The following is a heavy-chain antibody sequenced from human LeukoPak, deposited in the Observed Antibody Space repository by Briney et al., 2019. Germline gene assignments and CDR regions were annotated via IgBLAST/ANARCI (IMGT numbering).Heavy chain of an antibody. CDR1: GFTFSSYE. J-gene: IGHJ3*02. CDR2: ISSSGSTI. V-gene: IGHV3-48*03. Sequence: GGSLRLSCAASGFTFSSYEMNWVRQAPGKGLEWVSYISSSGSTIYYADSVKGRFTISRDNAKNSLYLQMNSLRAEDTAVYYCARVGITMVRGGAFDIWGQGTMVTVSS. CDR3: ARVGITMVRGGAFDI. D-gene: IGHD3-10*01.